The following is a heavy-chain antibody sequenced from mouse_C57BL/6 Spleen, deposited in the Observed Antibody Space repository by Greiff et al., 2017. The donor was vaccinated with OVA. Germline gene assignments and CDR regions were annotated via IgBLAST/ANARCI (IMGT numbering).Heavy chain of an antibody. V-gene: IGHV1-69*01. D-gene: IGHD2-1*01. Sequence: VQLQQPGAELVMPGASVKLSCKASGYTFTSYWMHWVKLRPGQGLEWIGEIDPSDSYTNYNQKLKGKSTVTGDKSSGAAYMQLSSVKAEDSTVYYCARLAIYLGAIDHWGHGTSVTDSS. CDR3: ARLAIYLGAIDH. CDR2: IDPSDSYT. J-gene: IGHJ4*01. CDR1: GYTFTSYW.